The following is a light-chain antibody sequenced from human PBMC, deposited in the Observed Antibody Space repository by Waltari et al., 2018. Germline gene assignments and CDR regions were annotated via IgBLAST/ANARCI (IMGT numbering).Light chain of an antibody. CDR2: KDN. CDR3: QSTDDRYNV. Sequence: VFTQPHSVSGSPGQTVTISCTRSSGSIDSEYLQGYQQRPGNAPTPVIYKDNQRPSGVPDRFSGSIDSSSNSASLAISGLKSEDEADYYCQSTDDRYNVFGSGTKLTVL. V-gene: IGLV6-57*03. J-gene: IGLJ6*01. CDR1: SGSIDSEY.